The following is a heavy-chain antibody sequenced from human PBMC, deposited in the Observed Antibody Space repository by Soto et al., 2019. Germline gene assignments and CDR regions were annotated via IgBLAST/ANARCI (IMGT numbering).Heavy chain of an antibody. V-gene: IGHV1-8*01. CDR1: VYTFSSYD. CDR2: MNPNSGHA. Sequence: QVQLVQSGAEVKKPGASVKVSCKASVYTFSSYDIIWVRQATGQGLEWMGWMNPNSGHAGFAQKFQGRVTLTRNTSISTAYRELGSLRSEDTAVYFCARRLSSSNYYYYLDVWGKGTTVTVSS. D-gene: IGHD6-6*01. J-gene: IGHJ6*03. CDR3: ARRLSSSNYYYYLDV.